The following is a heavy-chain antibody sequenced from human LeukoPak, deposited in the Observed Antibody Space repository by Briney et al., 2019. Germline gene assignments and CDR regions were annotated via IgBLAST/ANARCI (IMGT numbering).Heavy chain of an antibody. CDR2: IKSDGTT. CDR3: ARDYKFGLDY. Sequence: GGSLRLSCAVSGFIFSDYWMHWVRQGPGKGLEWLSRIKSDGTTTYADSVEGRSTVSRDNAKNTLYLQMNSLRAEDTAVYYCARDYKFGLDYWGQGTLVTASS. V-gene: IGHV3-74*01. J-gene: IGHJ4*02. D-gene: IGHD3-16*01. CDR1: GFIFSDYW.